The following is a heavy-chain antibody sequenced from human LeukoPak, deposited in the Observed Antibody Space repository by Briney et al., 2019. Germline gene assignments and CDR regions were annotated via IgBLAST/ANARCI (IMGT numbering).Heavy chain of an antibody. Sequence: KPGGSLRLSCVAAGFTFSRYGMNWVRQAPGKVLGWVSSISSSSSYIYYADSVKGRFTISRDNAKNSLYLQMNSLRAEDTAVYYCASGYSYGYNWFDPWGQGTLVTVSS. CDR3: ASGYSYGYNWFDP. CDR1: GFTFSRYG. CDR2: ISSSSSYI. V-gene: IGHV3-21*01. J-gene: IGHJ5*02. D-gene: IGHD5-18*01.